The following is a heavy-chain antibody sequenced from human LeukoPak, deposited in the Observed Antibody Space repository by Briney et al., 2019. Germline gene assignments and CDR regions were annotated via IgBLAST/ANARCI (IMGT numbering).Heavy chain of an antibody. D-gene: IGHD5-12*01. Sequence: PGGSLRLSCAASGFRFNTYWMSWVRQAPGKGLEWVASIKQEGSEKDYVDSVKGRFTISRDNAKNSLYLQMNSLRAEDTAVYYCARGPSGYHNTGGQGTLVTVSS. CDR3: ARGPSGYHNT. CDR2: IKQEGSEK. CDR1: GFRFNTYW. J-gene: IGHJ4*02. V-gene: IGHV3-7*01.